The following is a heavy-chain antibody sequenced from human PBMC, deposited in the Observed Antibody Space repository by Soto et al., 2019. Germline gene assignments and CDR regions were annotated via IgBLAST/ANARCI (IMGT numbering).Heavy chain of an antibody. Sequence: QVQVVQSGDEVKKPGASVKVSCKASGYTFTNSGFSWVRQAPGQGLERMGWISGYNGNTKYAEKFQGRVTMTTDAATSTAHMEQRSLRSDHAAVYYCAREGQAPYYYYGMDVWGKGPAVTVSS. CDR1: GYTFTNSG. CDR3: AREGQAPYYYYGMDV. V-gene: IGHV1-18*01. CDR2: ISGYNGNT. J-gene: IGHJ6*04.